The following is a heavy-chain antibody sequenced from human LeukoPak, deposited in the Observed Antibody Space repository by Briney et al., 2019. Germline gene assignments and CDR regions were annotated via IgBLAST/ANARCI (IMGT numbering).Heavy chain of an antibody. D-gene: IGHD2-15*01. V-gene: IGHV4-59*08. J-gene: IGHJ6*02. CDR2: IYYSGST. CDR1: GGSISSYY. CDR3: ARQVAAHFMDV. Sequence: SETLSLTCTVSGGSISSYYWSWIRQPPGKGLEWIGYIYYSGSTNYNPSLKSRVTISVDTSKNQFSLKLSSATAADTAVYYCARQVAAHFMDVWGQGTTVTVSS.